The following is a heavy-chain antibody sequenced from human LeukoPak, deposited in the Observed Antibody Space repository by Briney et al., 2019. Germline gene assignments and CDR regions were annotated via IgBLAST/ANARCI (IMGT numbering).Heavy chain of an antibody. CDR3: ARESRTVVPAATNGFGLGDY. D-gene: IGHD2-2*01. J-gene: IGHJ4*02. V-gene: IGHV1-69*04. CDR2: IIPILGIA. CDR1: GGTFSSYA. Sequence: SVKVSCKASGGTFSSYAISWVRQAPGQGLEWMGRIIPILGIANYAQKFQGRVTITADKSTSTAYMELSSLRSEDTAVYYCARESRTVVPAATNGFGLGDYWGQGTLVTVSS.